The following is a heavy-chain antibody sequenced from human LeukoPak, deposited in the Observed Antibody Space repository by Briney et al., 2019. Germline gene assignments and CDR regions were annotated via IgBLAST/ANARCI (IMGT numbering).Heavy chain of an antibody. D-gene: IGHD2-2*02. Sequence: SQTLSLTCTASGGSISSGDYYLSWIRQPPGKGLEWIGEINHSGSTNYNPSLKSRVTISVDTSKNQFSLKLSSVTAADTAVYYCARGRPTHCSSTSCYTVLSRWFDPWGQGTLVTVSS. CDR3: ARGRPTHCSSTSCYTVLSRWFDP. J-gene: IGHJ5*02. CDR1: GGSISSGDYY. CDR2: INHSGST. V-gene: IGHV4-30-4*08.